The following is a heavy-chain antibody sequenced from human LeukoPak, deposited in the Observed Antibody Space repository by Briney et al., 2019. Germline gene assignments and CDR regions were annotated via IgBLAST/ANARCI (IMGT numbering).Heavy chain of an antibody. J-gene: IGHJ3*02. CDR2: MNPNSGNT. CDR3: ARHLWFGLQDAFDI. D-gene: IGHD3-10*01. V-gene: IGHV1-8*03. Sequence: ASVKVSCKASGYTFTSYDINWVRQATGQGLEWMGWMNPNSGNTGYAQKFQGRVTITRNTSISTAYMELSSLRSEDTAVYYCARHLWFGLQDAFDIWGQGTMVTVSS. CDR1: GYTFTSYD.